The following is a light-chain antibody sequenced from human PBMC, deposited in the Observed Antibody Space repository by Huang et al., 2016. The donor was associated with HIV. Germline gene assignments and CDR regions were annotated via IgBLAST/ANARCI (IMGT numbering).Light chain of an antibody. CDR2: GAS. V-gene: IGKV4-1*01. CDR3: QQYYTTPGT. Sequence: DIVLTQSPDSLAVSLGERATINCSSSRSILYNSNNKTYLAWHQQKPGQSPKLLIYGASTRESGVPDRFSGSGSETDFTLTISSLQAEDVAVYFCQQYYTTPGTFGPGTTVHIK. J-gene: IGKJ3*01. CDR1: RSILYNSNNKTY.